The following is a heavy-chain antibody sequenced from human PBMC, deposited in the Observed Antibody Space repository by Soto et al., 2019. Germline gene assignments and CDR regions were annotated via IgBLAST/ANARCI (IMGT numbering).Heavy chain of an antibody. Sequence: GGSLRLSCAASGFTFSSYAMSWVRQAPGKGLEWVSAISGSGGSKYYADSVKGRFTISRYNSKNTLYLQMNSLRAEDTAVYYSAKDRKLRLAVAGADYWGQGTLVPVSS. CDR3: AKDRKLRLAVAGADY. J-gene: IGHJ4*02. CDR2: ISGSGGSK. CDR1: GFTFSSYA. D-gene: IGHD6-19*01. V-gene: IGHV3-23*01.